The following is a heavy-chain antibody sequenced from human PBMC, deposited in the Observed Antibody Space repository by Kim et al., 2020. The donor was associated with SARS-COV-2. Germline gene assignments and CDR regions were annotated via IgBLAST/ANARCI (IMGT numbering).Heavy chain of an antibody. V-gene: IGHV3-23*01. CDR3: AKDPGYCSQGTGVDV. Sequence: GGSLRLSCAASGFTFSNYDMTWVRQAPGKGLEWVANISGSGGSTYYADSVKGRFTISRDNSKSTVSLQMNSLRPEDTALYYCAKDPGYCSQGTGVDVWG. CDR1: GFTFSNYD. J-gene: IGHJ6*02. CDR2: ISGSGGST. D-gene: IGHD2-15*01.